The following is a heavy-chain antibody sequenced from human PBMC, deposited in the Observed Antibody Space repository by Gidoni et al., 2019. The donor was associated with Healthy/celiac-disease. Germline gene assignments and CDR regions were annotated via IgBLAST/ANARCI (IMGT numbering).Heavy chain of an antibody. V-gene: IGHV3-11*06. J-gene: IGHJ4*02. CDR1: GFTFSEYY. CDR2: ISSSSSYT. CDR3: ARDRIYGDYNDY. Sequence: QVQLVESGGGLVKPGGSLRLSRAASGFTFSEYYMSWIRQAPGKGLEWVSYISSSSSYTNYADSVKGRFTISRDNAKNALYLQMNSLRAEDTAVYYCARDRIYGDYNDYWGQGTLVTVSS. D-gene: IGHD4-17*01.